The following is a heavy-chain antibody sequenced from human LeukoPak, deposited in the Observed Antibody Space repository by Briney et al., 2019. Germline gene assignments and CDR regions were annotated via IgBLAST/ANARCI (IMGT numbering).Heavy chain of an antibody. D-gene: IGHD3-22*01. CDR2: IKQDGSEK. V-gene: IGHV3-7*01. Sequence: GGSLRLSCVASGFTFDDYGMSWVRQAPGKGLGWVANIKQDGSEKYYVDSVKGRFTISRDNAKNSLYLQMNSLGAEDTAVYYCARGGYDSSGYRIEDYWGQGTLVTVSS. CDR1: GFTFDDYG. J-gene: IGHJ4*02. CDR3: ARGGYDSSGYRIEDY.